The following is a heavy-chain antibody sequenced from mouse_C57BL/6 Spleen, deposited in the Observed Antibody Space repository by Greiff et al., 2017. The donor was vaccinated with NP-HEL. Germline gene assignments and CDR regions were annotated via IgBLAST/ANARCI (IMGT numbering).Heavy chain of an antibody. CDR2: IRSKSNNYAT. J-gene: IGHJ2*01. CDR3: VRREDWADYFDY. V-gene: IGHV10-1*01. Sequence: EVQRVESGGGLVQPKGSLKLSCAASGFSFNTYAMNWVRQAPGKGLDWVARIRSKSNNYATYYADSVKDRFTISRDDSESMLYLQMNNLKNEDTAMYCGVRREDWADYFDYWGQGTTLTVSS. CDR1: GFSFNTYA. D-gene: IGHD4-1*01.